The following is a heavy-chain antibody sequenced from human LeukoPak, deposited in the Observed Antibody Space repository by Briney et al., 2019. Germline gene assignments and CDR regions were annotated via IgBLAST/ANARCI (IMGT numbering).Heavy chain of an antibody. Sequence: ASETLSLTCTVSGASISTNFWSWVRQPPGKGLEWIGYMYYSGDTNYNPSLKGRVTISIDTSKNQFSLRLNSVTAADTAVYYCARKEGTHWGQGTLVTVSS. CDR3: ARKEGTH. V-gene: IGHV4-59*01. J-gene: IGHJ4*02. D-gene: IGHD1-1*01. CDR1: GASISTNF. CDR2: MYYSGDT.